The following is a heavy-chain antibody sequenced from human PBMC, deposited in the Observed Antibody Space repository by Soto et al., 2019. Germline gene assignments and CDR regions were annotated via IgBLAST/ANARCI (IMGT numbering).Heavy chain of an antibody. CDR1: GFTFNNYA. D-gene: IGHD6-13*01. V-gene: IGHV3-9*01. CDR2: ISWSGGSI. CDR3: AKDRLALRSSWYRYAFDI. Sequence: PGGSLRLSCAASGFTFNNYAMNWVRQAPGKGLEWVSAISWSGGSIDYADSVKGRFTISRDNAKNSLYLQMNSLRAEDTALYYCAKDRLALRSSWYRYAFDIWGQGTMVTVSS. J-gene: IGHJ3*02.